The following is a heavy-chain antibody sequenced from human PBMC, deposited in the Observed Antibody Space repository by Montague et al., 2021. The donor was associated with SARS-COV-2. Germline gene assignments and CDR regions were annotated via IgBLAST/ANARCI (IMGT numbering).Heavy chain of an antibody. CDR3: ARDWAVLTRDGYNYGWFDP. Sequence: SETLSLTCSVSGGSISGYCWSWIRQSPGKGLEWVGYIYYTGGTNYNPSLESRVTISLETSKNQFSLRLSSVTPADTAVYYCARDWAVLTRDGYNYGWFDPWGPGTLVTVSS. V-gene: IGHV4-59*01. D-gene: IGHD5-24*01. CDR2: IYYTGGT. J-gene: IGHJ5*02. CDR1: GGSISGYC.